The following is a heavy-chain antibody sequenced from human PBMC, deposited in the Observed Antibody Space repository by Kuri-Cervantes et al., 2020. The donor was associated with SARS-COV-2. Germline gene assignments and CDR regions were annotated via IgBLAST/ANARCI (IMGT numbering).Heavy chain of an antibody. CDR3: ARDREDIVVVPAAMGYYYYGMDV. J-gene: IGHJ6*02. Sequence: GSLRLSCAVYGGSFSGYYWSWIRQPPGKGLEWIGEINHSGSTNYNPSLKSRVTISVDTSKNQFSLKLSSVTAADTAVYYCARDREDIVVVPAAMGYYYYGMDVWGQGTMVTVSS. V-gene: IGHV4-34*01. CDR2: INHSGST. CDR1: GGSFSGYY. D-gene: IGHD2-2*01.